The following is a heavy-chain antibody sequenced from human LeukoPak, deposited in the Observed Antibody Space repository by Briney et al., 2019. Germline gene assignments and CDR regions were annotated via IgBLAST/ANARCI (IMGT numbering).Heavy chain of an antibody. D-gene: IGHD1-20*01. Sequence: PSETLSLTCAVYGGSFSGYYWSWIRQPPGKGLEWIGEINHSGSTNYNPSLKSRVTISVDTSKNQFSLKLSSVTAADTAVYYCARGRITGTPYLDYWGQGTLVTVSS. V-gene: IGHV4-34*01. CDR2: INHSGST. CDR1: GGSFSGYY. J-gene: IGHJ4*02. CDR3: ARGRITGTPYLDY.